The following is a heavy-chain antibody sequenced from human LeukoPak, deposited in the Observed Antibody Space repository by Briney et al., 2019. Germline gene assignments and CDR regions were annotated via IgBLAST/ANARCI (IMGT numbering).Heavy chain of an antibody. CDR3: ARDGAVAAVFDY. D-gene: IGHD6-19*01. V-gene: IGHV1-18*01. Sequence: GAAVRVSSEASGYTLTTYGVTWVRQAPGQGREWMGWISPYNGDTNYAQNLQGRVTLTTDTSTSTAYMELRSLRSDDTAVYYCARDGAVAAVFDYWGQGTLVTVSS. J-gene: IGHJ4*02. CDR2: ISPYNGDT. CDR1: GYTLTTYG.